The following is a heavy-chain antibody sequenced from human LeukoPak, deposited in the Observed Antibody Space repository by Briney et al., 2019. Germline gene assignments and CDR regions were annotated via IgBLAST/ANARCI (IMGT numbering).Heavy chain of an antibody. CDR3: ASGASDSSGRPNGFDP. CDR1: GYTFTSYA. J-gene: IGHJ5*02. Sequence: ASVKVSCKASGYTFTSYAMHWVRQAPGQRLEWMGWINAGNGNIKYSQKFQGRVTITRDTSASTAYMELSSLRSEDTAVYYCASGASDSSGRPNGFDPWGQGTLVTVSS. V-gene: IGHV1-3*01. D-gene: IGHD6-19*01. CDR2: INAGNGNI.